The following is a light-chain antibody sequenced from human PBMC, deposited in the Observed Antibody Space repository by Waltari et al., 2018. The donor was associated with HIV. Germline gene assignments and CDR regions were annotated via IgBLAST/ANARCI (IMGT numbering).Light chain of an antibody. CDR2: AVN. Sequence: QSALTQPASVSGSPGQSITTSCTAPSSDLGYSKYFSWYQQYPGKAPKLMIYAVNKPPSGVSNRFSCSKSGHTASLTISGLQTEDEGDYYCSSYTTSSTVVFGGGTKLTVL. CDR3: SSYTTSSTVV. J-gene: IGLJ3*02. CDR1: SSDLGYSKY. V-gene: IGLV2-14*01.